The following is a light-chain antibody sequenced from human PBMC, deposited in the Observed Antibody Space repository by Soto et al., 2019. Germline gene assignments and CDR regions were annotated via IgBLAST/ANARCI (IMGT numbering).Light chain of an antibody. J-gene: IGLJ1*01. CDR1: SSDVGGYNY. CDR2: DVT. Sequence: QSVLTPPASVSGSPGQSITISCPGTSSDVGGYNYVSWYQHHPGKAPTLIIYDVTNRPSGVSNPFSGSKSGNTASLTISGLQPEDGADYYCSSYTTSNTRQIVFGTGTKVTVL. V-gene: IGLV2-14*03. CDR3: SSYTTSNTRQIV.